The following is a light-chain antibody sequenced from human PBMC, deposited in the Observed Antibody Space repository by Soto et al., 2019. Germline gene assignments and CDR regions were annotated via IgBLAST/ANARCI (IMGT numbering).Light chain of an antibody. CDR2: EVS. CDR1: SSDVGGYNY. Sequence: QSVLTQPASVSGSPGQSITISCTGTSSDVGGYNYVSWYQQQSGKAPKLIIHEVSKRPSGVSNRFSGSKSGNTASLTISGLQAEDEADYYCDSYTSSRAYVFGIGTKVTVL. CDR3: DSYTSSRAYV. J-gene: IGLJ1*01. V-gene: IGLV2-14*01.